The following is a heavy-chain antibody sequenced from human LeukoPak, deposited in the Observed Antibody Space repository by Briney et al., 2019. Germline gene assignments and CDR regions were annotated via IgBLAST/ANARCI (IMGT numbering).Heavy chain of an antibody. Sequence: PGGSLRLSCAASGFTFSGSTLRWVRQASGKGLEWVGRIRSKANSYATAYAASVQGRFAISRDDSKNTAYLQMNSLKTEDTAVYYCTTSIYGSGSWVYWGQGTLVTVSS. D-gene: IGHD3-10*01. CDR3: TTSIYGSGSWVY. CDR1: GFTFSGST. V-gene: IGHV3-73*01. J-gene: IGHJ4*02. CDR2: IRSKANSYAT.